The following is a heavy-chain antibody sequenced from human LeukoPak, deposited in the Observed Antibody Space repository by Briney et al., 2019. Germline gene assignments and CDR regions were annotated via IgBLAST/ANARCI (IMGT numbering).Heavy chain of an antibody. CDR2: ISSSSSYI. CDR1: GFTFSSYD. J-gene: IGHJ4*02. Sequence: GGSLRLSCAASGFTFSSYDMSWVRQAPGKGLEWVSSISSSSSYIYYADSVKGRFTISRDNAKNSLYLQMNGLRAEDTAIYYCTTRVEETTLYAHDYWGQGTLVTVSS. D-gene: IGHD1-1*01. V-gene: IGHV3-21*01. CDR3: TTRVEETTLYAHDY.